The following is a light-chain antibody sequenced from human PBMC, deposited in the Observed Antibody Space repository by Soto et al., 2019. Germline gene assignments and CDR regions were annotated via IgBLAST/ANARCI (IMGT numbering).Light chain of an antibody. CDR1: QSISSSY. CDR3: QQYGGSPPYT. Sequence: LTPSPSTLSLIPGESDTISCRPSQSISSSYLAWYQHKPGQAPRLLIYGASSRATGIPHRFSGSGSGTDFTLTIRRLEPEDCGVYYCQQYGGSPPYTFGQGTRLEI. CDR2: GAS. V-gene: IGKV3-20*01. J-gene: IGKJ5*01.